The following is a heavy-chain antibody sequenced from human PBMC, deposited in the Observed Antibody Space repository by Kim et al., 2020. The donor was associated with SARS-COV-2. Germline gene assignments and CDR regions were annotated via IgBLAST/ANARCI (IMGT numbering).Heavy chain of an antibody. J-gene: IGHJ5*02. V-gene: IGHV3-11*05. Sequence: GGSLRLSCAASGFTFSDYYMSWIRQAPGKGLEWVSYISSSSSYTNYADSVKGRFTISRDNAKNSLYLQMNSLRAEDTAVYYCARANSRGDYYDSSRNWFDPWGQGTLVTVSS. CDR1: GFTFSDYY. D-gene: IGHD3-22*01. CDR3: ARANSRGDYYDSSRNWFDP. CDR2: ISSSSSYT.